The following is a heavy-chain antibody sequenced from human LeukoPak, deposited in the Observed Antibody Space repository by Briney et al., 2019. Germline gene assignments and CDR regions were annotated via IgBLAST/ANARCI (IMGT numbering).Heavy chain of an antibody. CDR2: IRYDGSNK. J-gene: IGHJ6*03. V-gene: IGHV3-30*02. CDR3: AKDRVDCSSTSCVYYYFYYMDV. CDR1: GFTFSSYG. D-gene: IGHD2-2*01. Sequence: PGGSLRLSCAASGFTFSSYGMHWVRQAPGKGLEWVAFIRYDGSNKYYADSVKGRFTISRDNSKNTLYLQMNSLRAEDTAVYYCAKDRVDCSSTSCVYYYFYYMDVWGKGTTVTVSS.